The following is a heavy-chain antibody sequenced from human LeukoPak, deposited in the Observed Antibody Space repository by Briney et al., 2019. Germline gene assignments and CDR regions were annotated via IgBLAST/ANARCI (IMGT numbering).Heavy chain of an antibody. D-gene: IGHD6-13*01. V-gene: IGHV3-48*02. CDR2: ISSSSSTI. J-gene: IGHJ4*02. Sequence: GGSLRLSCAASGFSFSTYTMNWVRQAPGKGLDWVSYISSSSSTIYYADSVKGRFTISRGNANNSLYLQMNSLRDEDTAVYYCARARRYRSSWYHDYWGQGSLVTVSS. CDR1: GFSFSTYT. CDR3: ARARRYRSSWYHDY.